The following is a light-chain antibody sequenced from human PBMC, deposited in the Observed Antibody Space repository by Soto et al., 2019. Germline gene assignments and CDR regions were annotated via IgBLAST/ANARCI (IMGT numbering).Light chain of an antibody. CDR3: QQYNSYST. CDR1: QSISSW. CDR2: KAS. V-gene: IGKV1-5*03. Sequence: DIQMTQSPSSLPASVGDRVTITCRASQSISSWLAWYQQKPGKAPKLLIYKASSLESGLPSRFSGSGSGTEFTLTISSLQPDDFATYYCQQYNSYSTFGQGTKVDI. J-gene: IGKJ1*01.